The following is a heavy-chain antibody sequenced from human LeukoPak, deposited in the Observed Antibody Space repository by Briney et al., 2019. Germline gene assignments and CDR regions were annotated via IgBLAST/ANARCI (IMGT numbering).Heavy chain of an antibody. CDR2: ISSSSSTI. CDR3: ARDKGDGYSDYFDY. CDR1: GFTFSSHS. D-gene: IGHD2-15*01. J-gene: IGHJ4*02. V-gene: IGHV3-48*02. Sequence: PGGSLRLSCAASGFTFSSHSMNWVRQAPGKGLEWVSYISSSSSTIYYADSVKGRFTISRDNAKNSLYLQMNSLRDEDTAVYYCARDKGDGYSDYFDYWGQGTLVTVSS.